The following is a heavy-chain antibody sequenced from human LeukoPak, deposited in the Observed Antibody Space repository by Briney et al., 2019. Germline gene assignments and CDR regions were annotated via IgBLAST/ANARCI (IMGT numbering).Heavy chain of an antibody. CDR1: GYTFTSYD. V-gene: IGHV1-8*01. D-gene: IGHD1-1*01. CDR2: MNPNSGNT. CDR3: ATRVSGRYVTLNWNEEDF. J-gene: IGHJ4*02. Sequence: ASVKVSCKASGYTFTSYDINWVRQATGQGLEWMGWMNPNSGNTGYAQKFQGRVTMTRNISISTAYMELSSLRSEDTAVYYCATRVSGRYVTLNWNEEDFWGQGTLVTVSS.